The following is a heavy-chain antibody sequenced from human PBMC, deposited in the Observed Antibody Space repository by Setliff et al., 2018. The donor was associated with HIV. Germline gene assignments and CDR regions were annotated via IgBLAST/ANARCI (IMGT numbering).Heavy chain of an antibody. CDR2: IHYSRGS. CDR1: GVSISGPIDITYY. J-gene: IGHJ4*02. Sequence: PSETLSLTCSVSGVSISGPIDITYYWDWLRQPPGKGLEWIGNIHYSRGSYYNASLKSRVTISLDTSKNHFTLKLSSVAAADKAVYYCARRYHDASGFYNSWGQGVLVTVSS. CDR3: ARRYHDASGFYNS. V-gene: IGHV4-39*02. D-gene: IGHD1-1*01.